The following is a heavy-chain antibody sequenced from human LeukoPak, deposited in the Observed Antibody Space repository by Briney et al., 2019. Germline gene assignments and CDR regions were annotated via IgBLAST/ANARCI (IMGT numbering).Heavy chain of an antibody. D-gene: IGHD3-9*01. CDR3: ATVLRYFDWLPSNAFDI. Sequence: SETLSLTCAAYGGSFSGYYWSWIRQPPGKGLEWIGEINHSGSTNYNPSLKSRVIISVDTSKNQFSLKLNSVTAADTAVYYCATVLRYFDWLPSNAFDIWGQGTMVTVSS. CDR1: GGSFSGYY. CDR2: INHSGST. J-gene: IGHJ3*02. V-gene: IGHV4-34*01.